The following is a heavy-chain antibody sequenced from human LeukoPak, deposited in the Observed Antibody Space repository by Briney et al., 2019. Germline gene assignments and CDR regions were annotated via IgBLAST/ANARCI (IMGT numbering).Heavy chain of an antibody. CDR3: ARDPKDDSSGYYYFDY. V-gene: IGHV1-18*01. CDR1: GYTFTSYG. D-gene: IGHD3-22*01. CDR2: ISAYNGNT. J-gene: IGHJ4*02. Sequence: ASVKVSCKASGYTFTSYGISWVRQAPGQGLEWMGWISAYNGNTNYAQKLQGRVTMTTDTSTSTAYMELRSLRSDDTAVYYCARDPKDDSSGYYYFDYWGQGTLVTVSS.